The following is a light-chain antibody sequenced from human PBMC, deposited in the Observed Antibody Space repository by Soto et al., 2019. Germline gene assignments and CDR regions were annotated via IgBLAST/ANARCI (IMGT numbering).Light chain of an antibody. CDR2: GAS. Sequence: EIVLTQSSGTLSLSPGERATLSCRASQSVSSTYFAWYQQKPGQAPRLLIYGASSRATGIPDRFSGSGSGTDFTLTISRLEPEDFAMYYCQHHVSSPYTFGQGTKLEI. V-gene: IGKV3-20*01. J-gene: IGKJ2*01. CDR1: QSVSSTY. CDR3: QHHVSSPYT.